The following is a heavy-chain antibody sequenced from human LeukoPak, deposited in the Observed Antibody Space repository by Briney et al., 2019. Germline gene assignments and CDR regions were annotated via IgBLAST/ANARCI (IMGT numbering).Heavy chain of an antibody. V-gene: IGHV1-69*06. D-gene: IGHD2-15*01. CDR2: IIPMSGTV. Sequence: GASVKVSCKASGGTFSTFGISWVRQAPGQGLEWMGGIIPMSGTVNNAQKFQGRVTITADKSTSTAYMELSSLRSEDTAVYYCASGWPNVRYFDLWGRGTLVTVSS. CDR1: GGTFSTFG. J-gene: IGHJ2*01. CDR3: ASGWPNVRYFDL.